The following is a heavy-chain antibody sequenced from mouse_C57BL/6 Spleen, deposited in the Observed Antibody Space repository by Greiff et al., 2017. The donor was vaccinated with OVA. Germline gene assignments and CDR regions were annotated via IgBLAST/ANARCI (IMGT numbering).Heavy chain of an antibody. J-gene: IGHJ3*01. CDR2: IYPGDGDT. CDR1: GYAFSSSW. D-gene: IGHD2-1*01. CDR3: ANIYYGNLAWFAY. V-gene: IGHV1-82*01. Sequence: QVQLQQSGPELVKPGASVKISCKASGYAFSSSWLNWVKQRPGKGLEWIGRIYPGDGDTNYHGKFKGKATLTADKSSSTAYMQLSSLTSKDSAVYFCANIYYGNLAWFAYWGQGTLVTVSA.